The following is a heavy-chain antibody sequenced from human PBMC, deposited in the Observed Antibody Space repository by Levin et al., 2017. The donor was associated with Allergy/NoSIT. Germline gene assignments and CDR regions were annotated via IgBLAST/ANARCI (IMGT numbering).Heavy chain of an antibody. V-gene: IGHV3-30*03. J-gene: IGHJ4*02. CDR3: AARVFDY. Sequence: PGGSLRLFCAVSGLNFNSYGMNWVRQARGKGLEWVALISSAGSDGYYADSVRGRFTISRDNSKSTLYLQMNSLRPDDTAVYYCAARVFDYWGQGTLVTVSS. CDR1: GLNFNSYG. CDR2: ISSAGSDG.